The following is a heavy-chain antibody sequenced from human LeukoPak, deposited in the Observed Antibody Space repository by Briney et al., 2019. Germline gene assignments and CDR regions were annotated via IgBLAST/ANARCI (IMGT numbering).Heavy chain of an antibody. CDR3: ARAQGTGARRFGFDI. J-gene: IGHJ4*02. V-gene: IGHV4-61*01. D-gene: IGHD6-6*01. CDR1: GGSISSSNYY. CDR2: IYYSGST. Sequence: SETLSLTCTISGGSISSSNYYWSWIRQPPGKGLEWIGYIYYSGSTIYNPSLENRVTISVDTSKSQFSLRLSSATAADTAVYYCARAQGTGARRFGFDIWGQGTLVTVSS.